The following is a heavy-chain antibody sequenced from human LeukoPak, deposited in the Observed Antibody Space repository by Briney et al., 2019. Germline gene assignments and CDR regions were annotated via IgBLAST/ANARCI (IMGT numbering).Heavy chain of an antibody. CDR2: INPNSGGT. V-gene: IGHV1-2*02. Sequence: ASVKVSCKASGGTFSSYAISWVRQAPGQGLEWMGWINPNSGGTNYAQKFQGRVTMTRDTSISTAYMELSRLRSDDTAVYYCARGYAPPYSSGSFYAFDIWGQGTMVTVSS. CDR3: ARGYAPPYSSGSFYAFDI. J-gene: IGHJ3*02. CDR1: GGTFSSYA. D-gene: IGHD6-19*01.